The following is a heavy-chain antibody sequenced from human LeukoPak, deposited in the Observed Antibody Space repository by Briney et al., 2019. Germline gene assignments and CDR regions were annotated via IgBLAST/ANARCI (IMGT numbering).Heavy chain of an antibody. J-gene: IGHJ4*02. CDR2: ISGSGGST. D-gene: IGHD6-19*01. CDR1: GFTFSSYA. CDR3: AKDNQTSSGWYLSPLGY. Sequence: PGGSLRLSCAASGFTFSSYAMSWVRQAPGKGLEWVSAISGSGGSTYYADSVKGRFTISRDNSKNTLYLQMNSLRAEDTAVYYCAKDNQTSSGWYLSPLGYWGQGTLVTVSS. V-gene: IGHV3-23*01.